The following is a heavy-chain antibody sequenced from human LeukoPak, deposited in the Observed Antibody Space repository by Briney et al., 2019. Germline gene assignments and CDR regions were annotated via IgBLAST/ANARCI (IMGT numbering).Heavy chain of an antibody. CDR3: ARSKTTTVTTPDY. D-gene: IGHD4-17*01. Sequence: SETLSLTCTVSGGSISNYYWSWIRQPPGKGLEWIGYIYYGGSTNYNPSLTSRVTIPIDTSKSHFSLKLSSVTAADTAMYYCARSKTTTVTTPDYWGQGSLVTVSS. CDR1: GGSISNYY. J-gene: IGHJ4*02. CDR2: IYYGGST. V-gene: IGHV4-59*01.